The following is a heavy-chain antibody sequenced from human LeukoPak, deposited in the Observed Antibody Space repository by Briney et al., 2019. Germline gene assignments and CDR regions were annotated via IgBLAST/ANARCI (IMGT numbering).Heavy chain of an antibody. CDR3: ARVTSQWLLYAFDI. D-gene: IGHD6-19*01. J-gene: IGHJ3*02. CDR1: GGSISSYH. Sequence: PSETLSLTCTVSGGSISSYHWSWIRQPPGKGLEWIGYIYNSGSTNYNPALKSRVTISVDTSKNQFSLKLSSVTAADTAVYYCARVTSQWLLYAFDIWGQGTMVTVSS. CDR2: IYNSGST. V-gene: IGHV4-59*01.